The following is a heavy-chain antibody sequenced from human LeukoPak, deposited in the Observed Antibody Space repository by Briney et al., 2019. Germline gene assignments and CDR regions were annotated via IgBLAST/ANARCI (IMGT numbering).Heavy chain of an antibody. CDR3: AKDGQQLVIGYFDY. Sequence: PSETLSLTCTVSGGSISSYYWSWIRQPPGKGLEWIGYIYYSGSTNYNPSLKSRVTISVDTSKNQFSLKLSSVTAADTAVYYCAKDGQQLVIGYFDYWAREPWSPSPQ. D-gene: IGHD6-13*01. J-gene: IGHJ4*02. CDR1: GGSISSYY. CDR2: IYYSGST. V-gene: IGHV4-59*01.